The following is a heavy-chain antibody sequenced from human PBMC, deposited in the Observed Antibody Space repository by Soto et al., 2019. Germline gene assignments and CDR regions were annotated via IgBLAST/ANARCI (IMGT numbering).Heavy chain of an antibody. CDR1: GGTFSSYA. CDR3: ARDIVATKGYYYYGMDV. Sequence: GASVKVSCKASGGTFSSYAISWVRQAPGQGLEWMGGIIPIFGTANYAQKFQGRVTITADESTSTAYMELGSLRSEDTAVYYCARDIVATKGYYYYGMDVWGQGTTVTVSS. D-gene: IGHD5-12*01. CDR2: IIPIFGTA. V-gene: IGHV1-69*13. J-gene: IGHJ6*02.